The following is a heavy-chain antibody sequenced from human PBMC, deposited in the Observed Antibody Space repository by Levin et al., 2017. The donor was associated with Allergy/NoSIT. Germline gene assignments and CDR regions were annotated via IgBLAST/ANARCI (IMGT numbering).Heavy chain of an antibody. J-gene: IGHJ4*02. CDR3: AKDRIMITFGGAAYYFDY. V-gene: IGHV3-23*01. D-gene: IGHD3-16*01. CDR2: ISGSGGST. Sequence: GGSLRLSCAASGFTFNSYAMSWVRQAPGKGLEWVSAISGSGGSTYYADSVKGRFTISRDNSKNTLYLQMNSLRAEDTAVYYCAKDRIMITFGGAAYYFDYWGQGTLVTVSS. CDR1: GFTFNSYA.